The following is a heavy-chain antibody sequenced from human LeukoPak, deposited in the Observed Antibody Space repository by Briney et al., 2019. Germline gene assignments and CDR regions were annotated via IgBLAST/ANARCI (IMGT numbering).Heavy chain of an antibody. CDR2: ISAYNGNT. Sequence: ASVKVSCKASGYTFTIYGISWVRQAPGQGLEWMGWISAYNGNTNYAQKLQGRVTMTTDTSTSTAYMELRSLRSADTAVYYCARDAPVWMKDDAFDIWGKGTMVTVSS. CDR1: GYTFTIYG. D-gene: IGHD2-2*03. J-gene: IGHJ3*02. CDR3: ARDAPVWMKDDAFDI. V-gene: IGHV1-18*01.